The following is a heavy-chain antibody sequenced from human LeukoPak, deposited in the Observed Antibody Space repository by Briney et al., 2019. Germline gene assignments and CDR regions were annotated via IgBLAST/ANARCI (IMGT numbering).Heavy chain of an antibody. V-gene: IGHV4-34*01. D-gene: IGHD3-22*01. CDR1: GGSFSGYY. CDR2: INHSGST. CDR3: ANRRDYYDSSGYWVPFDY. J-gene: IGHJ4*02. Sequence: PSETLSLTCAVYGGSFSGYYWSWIRQPPGKGLEWIGEINHSGSTNYNPSLKSRVTISVDTSKNQFSLKLSSVTAAGTAVYYCANRRDYYDSSGYWVPFDYWGQGTLVTVSS.